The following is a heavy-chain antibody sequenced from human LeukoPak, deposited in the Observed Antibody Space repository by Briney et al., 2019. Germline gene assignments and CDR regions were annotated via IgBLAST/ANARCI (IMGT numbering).Heavy chain of an antibody. D-gene: IGHD3-22*01. J-gene: IGHJ4*02. Sequence: GGSLRLSCAASGFTFSSYGMHWVRRAPGKGLEWVAFIRYDGSNKYYADSVKGRFTISRDNSKNTLYLQMNSLRPEDTAVYYCAKPLDSSGYVLDFWGQGTLVTVSS. CDR2: IRYDGSNK. CDR3: AKPLDSSGYVLDF. V-gene: IGHV3-30*02. CDR1: GFTFSSYG.